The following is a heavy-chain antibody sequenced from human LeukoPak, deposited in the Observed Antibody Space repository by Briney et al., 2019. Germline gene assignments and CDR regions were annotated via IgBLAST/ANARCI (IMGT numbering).Heavy chain of an antibody. CDR2: ISYDGSNK. V-gene: IGHV3-30-3*01. CDR3: ARDQSSGLTRYYYYYYGMDV. Sequence: PGGSLRLSCAASGFTFSSYAMHWVRQAPGKGLEWVAVISYDGSNKYYADSVKGRFTISRDNSKNTLYLQMNSLRAEDTAVYYCARDQSSGLTRYYYYYYGMDVWGQGTTVTVSS. D-gene: IGHD6-19*01. J-gene: IGHJ6*02. CDR1: GFTFSSYA.